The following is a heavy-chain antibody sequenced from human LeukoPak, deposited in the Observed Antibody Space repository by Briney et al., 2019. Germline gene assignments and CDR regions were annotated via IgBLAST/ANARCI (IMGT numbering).Heavy chain of an antibody. J-gene: IGHJ4*02. V-gene: IGHV4-39*01. D-gene: IGHD6-19*01. Sequence: SETLSLTCTVSGGSISSSSYYWGWIRQPPGKGLEWIGSIYASVSTYYNPSLKSRVTISVDTSKNQFSLKLSSVTAADTAVYYCARPGYSSGWYVYWGQGTLVTVSS. CDR2: IYASVST. CDR3: ARPGYSSGWYVY. CDR1: GGSISSSSYY.